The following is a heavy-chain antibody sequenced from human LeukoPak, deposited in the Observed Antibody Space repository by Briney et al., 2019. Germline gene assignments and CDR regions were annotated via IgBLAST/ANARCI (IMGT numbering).Heavy chain of an antibody. CDR3: ARLSTGYYRMKLFDY. V-gene: IGHV4-39*07. J-gene: IGHJ4*02. CDR2: IYHSGST. Sequence: SETLSLTCTVSGGSISSGTYYWGWIRQPPGKGLEWIGSIYHSGSTYYNPSLKSRVTISVDTSKNQFSLRLSSLTAADTAVYYCARLSTGYYRMKLFDYWGQGTLVTVSS. D-gene: IGHD3-9*01. CDR1: GGSISSGTYY.